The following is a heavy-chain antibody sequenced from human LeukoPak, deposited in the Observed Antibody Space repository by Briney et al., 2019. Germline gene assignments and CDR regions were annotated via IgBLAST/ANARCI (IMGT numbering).Heavy chain of an antibody. D-gene: IGHD5-18*01. J-gene: IGHJ3*02. CDR3: ARVSRGYSYGGTDAFDI. V-gene: IGHV3-11*06. CDR1: GFTFSDYY. Sequence: KPGGSLRLSCAASGFTFSDYYMSWTRQAPGKGLEWVSYISSSSSYTNYADSVKGRFTISRDNAKNSLYLQMNSLRAEDTAVYYCARVSRGYSYGGTDAFDIWGQGTMVTVSS. CDR2: ISSSSSYT.